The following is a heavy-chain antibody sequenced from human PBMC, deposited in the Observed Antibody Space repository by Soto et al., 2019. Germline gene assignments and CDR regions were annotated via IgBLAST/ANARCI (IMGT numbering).Heavy chain of an antibody. Sequence: SGPTLVNPTQTLTLTCTFSGFSLSTSGVGVGWIRQPPGKALEWLALIYWNDDKRYTPSLKSRLTITKDTSKSQVVLTMTNLDPVDTGTYYCARKVSYYYGMDVWGQGTTVTVSS. CDR2: IYWNDDK. CDR3: ARKVSYYYGMDV. V-gene: IGHV2-5*01. CDR1: GFSLSTSGVG. J-gene: IGHJ6*02.